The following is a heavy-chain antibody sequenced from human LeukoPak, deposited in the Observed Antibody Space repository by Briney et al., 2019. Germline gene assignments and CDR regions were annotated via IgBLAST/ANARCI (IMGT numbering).Heavy chain of an antibody. V-gene: IGHV1-18*01. Sequence: ASEKVSCKASGYTFTSYGISWVRQAPGQGLEWMGWISAYNGNTNYAQKLQGRVTMTTDTSTSTAYMELRSLRSDDTAVYYCARDRGDYGSGSYYKAWGQGTLVTVSP. CDR3: ARDRGDYGSGSYYKA. J-gene: IGHJ5*02. CDR2: ISAYNGNT. CDR1: GYTFTSYG. D-gene: IGHD3-10*01.